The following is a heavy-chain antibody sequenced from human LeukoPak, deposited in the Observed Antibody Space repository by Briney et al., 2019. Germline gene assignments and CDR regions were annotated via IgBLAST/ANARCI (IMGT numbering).Heavy chain of an antibody. CDR3: ASGSFAYFDY. D-gene: IGHD1-26*01. CDR2: ITSSSSTI. CDR1: GFTFSSYS. J-gene: IGHJ4*02. V-gene: IGHV3-48*02. Sequence: GGSLRLSCAASGFTFSSYSMNWVRQAPGKGLEWVSYITSSSSTIYYADSVKGRFTISRDNAQNSLYLQMNSLRDEDTAVYYCASGSFAYFDYWGQGTLVSVSS.